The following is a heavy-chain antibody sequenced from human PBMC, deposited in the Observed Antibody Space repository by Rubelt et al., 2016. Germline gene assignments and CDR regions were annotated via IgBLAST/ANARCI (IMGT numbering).Heavy chain of an antibody. D-gene: IGHD2-15*01. J-gene: IGHJ4*02. CDR3: ARHTFAGNCSGGSCPFDY. CDR2: IYYSGST. V-gene: IGHV4-59*08. Sequence: QVQLQESGPGLVKPSETLSLTCTVSGGSISSYYWSWIRQPPGKGLEWIGYIYYSGSTNYNPSLKSWISFSVTTSKNQFSLKLSFVTAADTAVYYCARHTFAGNCSGGSCPFDYWGQGTLVTVSS. CDR1: GGSISSYY.